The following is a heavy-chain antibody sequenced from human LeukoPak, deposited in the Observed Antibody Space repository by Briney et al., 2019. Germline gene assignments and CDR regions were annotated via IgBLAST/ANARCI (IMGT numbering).Heavy chain of an antibody. Sequence: GGFLRLSCAASGFTFSSYSMNWVRQAPGKGLEWVSSISSSSSYIYYADSVKGRFTISRDNAKNSLYLQMNSLRAEDTAVYYCARLTIFGVVPDMDVWGKGTTVTVSS. D-gene: IGHD3-3*01. J-gene: IGHJ6*03. CDR3: ARLTIFGVVPDMDV. CDR2: ISSSSSYI. CDR1: GFTFSSYS. V-gene: IGHV3-21*01.